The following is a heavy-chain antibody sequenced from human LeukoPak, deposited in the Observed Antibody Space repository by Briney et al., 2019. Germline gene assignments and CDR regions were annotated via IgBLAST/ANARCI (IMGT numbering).Heavy chain of an antibody. D-gene: IGHD3-3*01. V-gene: IGHV3-23*01. CDR3: AKFRDLWSGNLNFDS. Sequence: PGGSLRLSRAASGFTLSGFAMSWVRQSPVKGLEWVSSLSDTGDRTYYTDSVRGRFTVSRDKSNNTLYLQMNSLRADDTAVYFCAKFRDLWSGNLNFDSWGQGALVTVSS. CDR1: GFTLSGFA. J-gene: IGHJ4*02. CDR2: LSDTGDRT.